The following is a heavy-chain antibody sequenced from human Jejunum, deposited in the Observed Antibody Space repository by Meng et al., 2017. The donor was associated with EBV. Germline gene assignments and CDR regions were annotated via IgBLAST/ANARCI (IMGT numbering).Heavy chain of an antibody. Sequence: QGLLVQSGSDLNKPGASVKVSCKASGYTFSRYAMNWVRQAPGQGLGWMGWINTRTGNPAYAQGFTGRFVFSLDTSVSTAYLQISSLKAEDTAAYYCASDISTATFGYWGQGTLVTVSS. CDR1: GYTFSRYA. J-gene: IGHJ4*02. V-gene: IGHV7-4-1*02. CDR3: ASDISTATFGY. CDR2: INTRTGNP. D-gene: IGHD2-21*02.